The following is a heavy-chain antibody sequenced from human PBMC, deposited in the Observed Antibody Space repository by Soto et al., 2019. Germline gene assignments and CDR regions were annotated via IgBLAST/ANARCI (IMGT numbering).Heavy chain of an antibody. D-gene: IGHD3-10*01. V-gene: IGHV1-24*01. J-gene: IGHJ6*02. CDR3: VWFGELLGVYYYGMDV. CDR2: FDPEDGET. Sequence: ASVEVSCKXSGYTLTELSMHWVRQAPGKGLEWMGGFDPEDGETIYAQKFQGRVTMTEDTSTDTAYMELSSLRSEDTAVYYRVWFGELLGVYYYGMDVWGQGTTVTVSS. CDR1: GYTLTELS.